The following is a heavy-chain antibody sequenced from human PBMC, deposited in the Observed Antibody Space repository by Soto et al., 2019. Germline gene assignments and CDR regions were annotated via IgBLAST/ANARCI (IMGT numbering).Heavy chain of an antibody. CDR3: ARGNKGQDPIFRT. Sequence: GGSLRLSCVASGFTFSDYYMSWIRQAPGKGLEWVSYISSGLSYTNYADSVKGRFTISRDNAKNSLSLQMNSLRAEDTAVYYCARGNKGQDPIFRTCGQGTLVTVSS. CDR1: GFTFSDYY. D-gene: IGHD3-3*01. J-gene: IGHJ5*02. V-gene: IGHV3-11*06. CDR2: ISSGLSYT.